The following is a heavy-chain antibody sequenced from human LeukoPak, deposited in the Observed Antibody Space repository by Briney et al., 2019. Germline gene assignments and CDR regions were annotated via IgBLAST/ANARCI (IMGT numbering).Heavy chain of an antibody. CDR1: GFTFSNYW. Sequence: PGGSLTLSCAAAGFTFSNYWMHGVRHAPGKGLVWVSRIKSDGRTNYADSVKGRFTISRDNAKNTVALQMNCLRAEDTGVYYCARAPSEIGGYYPEYFRHWGQGTLVTVSS. CDR3: ARAPSEIGGYYPEYFRH. V-gene: IGHV3-74*01. D-gene: IGHD3-22*01. CDR2: IKSDGRT. J-gene: IGHJ1*01.